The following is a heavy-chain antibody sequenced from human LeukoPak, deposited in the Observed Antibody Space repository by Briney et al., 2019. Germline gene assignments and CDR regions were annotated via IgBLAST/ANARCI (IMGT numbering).Heavy chain of an antibody. D-gene: IGHD6-6*01. CDR1: GGSISSSSYY. Sequence: SETLSLTCTVSGGSISSSSYYWGWIRQPPGKGLEWIGEINHSGSTNYNPSLKSRVTISVDTSKNQFSLKLSSVTAADTAVYYCARRGTRSTLYSSSSVGMDVWGKGTTVTVSS. CDR2: INHSGST. CDR3: ARRGTRSTLYSSSSVGMDV. J-gene: IGHJ6*04. V-gene: IGHV4-39*07.